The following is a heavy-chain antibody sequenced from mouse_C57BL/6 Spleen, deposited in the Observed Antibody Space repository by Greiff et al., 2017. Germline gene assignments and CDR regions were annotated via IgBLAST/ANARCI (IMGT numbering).Heavy chain of an antibody. V-gene: IGHV1-54*01. CDR1: GYAFTNYL. Sequence: VQLQQSGAELVRPGTSVKVSCKASGYAFTNYLIEWVKQRPGQGLEWIGVINPGSGGTNYNEKFEGKATLTAYKSSSTAYMQLSSLTSEDSAVYFCARNYDYSDYWGQGTTLTVSS. CDR2: INPGSGGT. J-gene: IGHJ2*01. D-gene: IGHD1-1*01. CDR3: ARNYDYSDY.